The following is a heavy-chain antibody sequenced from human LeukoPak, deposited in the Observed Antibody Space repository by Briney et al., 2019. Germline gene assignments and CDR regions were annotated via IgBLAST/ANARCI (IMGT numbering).Heavy chain of an antibody. CDR1: GYSISSGYY. CDR2: MYHSGST. Sequence: SSETLSLTCAVSGYSISSGYYWGWIRQPPGKGLAWIGSMYHSGSTYYNPSLKSRVTISVDTSKNQFSLKLSSVTAADTAVYYCARQVGVYYMDVWGTGTTVTVSS. CDR3: ARQVGVYYMDV. J-gene: IGHJ6*03. D-gene: IGHD3-22*01. V-gene: IGHV4-38-2*01.